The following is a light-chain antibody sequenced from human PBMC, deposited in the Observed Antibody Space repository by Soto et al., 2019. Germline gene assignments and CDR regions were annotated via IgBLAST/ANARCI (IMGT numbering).Light chain of an antibody. CDR1: RSVSID. J-gene: IGKJ1*01. CDR2: DAS. V-gene: IGKV3-11*01. Sequence: EIVLTQSPATLSLSPGERATLSCRASRSVSIDLAWYQQKPGQAPRLLIYDASNRATGIAARFSGGGSGTDFTLTISSPEPEDFAVYYCQQRSQWPWTFGQGTKVEIK. CDR3: QQRSQWPWT.